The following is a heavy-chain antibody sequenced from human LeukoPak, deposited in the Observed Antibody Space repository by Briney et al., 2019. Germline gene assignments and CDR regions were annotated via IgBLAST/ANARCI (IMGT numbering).Heavy chain of an antibody. CDR1: GFSFSNYV. CDR2: TWSDGRDK. D-gene: IGHD3-22*01. Sequence: PGKSLRLSCAASGFSFSNYVIQWVRQAPGKGLEWVAVTWSDGRDKYYADSVKGRFSISRDNSKNTLYLQMNSLRAEDTALYFCARAQSATLSYYFDLWGQGTLVTVSS. V-gene: IGHV3-33*01. J-gene: IGHJ5*02. CDR3: ARAQSATLSYYFDL.